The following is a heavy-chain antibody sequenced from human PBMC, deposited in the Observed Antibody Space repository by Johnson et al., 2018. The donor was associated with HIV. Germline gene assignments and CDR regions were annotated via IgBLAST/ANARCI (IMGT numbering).Heavy chain of an antibody. CDR3: ARWDFEDAFDI. CDR1: GFTFSSYD. D-gene: IGHD1-26*01. J-gene: IGHJ3*02. CDR2: IGPAGDT. Sequence: DVQVVESGGGLVQPGGSLRLSCTASGFTFSSYDMHWVRQATGKGLEWVSAIGPAGDTYYLGSVQGRFTVSRENAKNSLYLQMNSLRAGDTAVYYCARWDFEDAFDIWGQGTMVTVSS. V-gene: IGHV3-13*01.